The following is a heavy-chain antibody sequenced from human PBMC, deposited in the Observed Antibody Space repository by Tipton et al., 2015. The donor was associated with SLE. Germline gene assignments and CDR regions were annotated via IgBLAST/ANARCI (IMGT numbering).Heavy chain of an antibody. V-gene: IGHV3-74*02. J-gene: IGHJ4*02. CDR1: GFTFSSYW. CDR3: TRVMITDDY. D-gene: IGHD3-16*01. CDR2: INTAGTTT. Sequence: QLVQSGGGLVQPGGSLRLSCTASGFTFSSYWMHWVRQAPGKGLVWVSRINTAGTTTNYADSVKGRFTISRDNARNTLYLHLTSLRAEDTAVYYCTRVMITDDYWGPGTLVTVSS.